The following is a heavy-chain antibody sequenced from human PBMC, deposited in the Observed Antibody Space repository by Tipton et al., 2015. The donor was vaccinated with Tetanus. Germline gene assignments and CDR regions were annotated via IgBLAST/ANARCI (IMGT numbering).Heavy chain of an antibody. V-gene: IGHV4-30-4*01. D-gene: IGHD2/OR15-2a*01. CDR2: IYQTGTT. Sequence: LSLTCTVSGGAISSGGYYWSWIRKPPGKDLEWIGYIYQTGTTYYNPSLKGRVTISMDRSNTQFSLRLDSLTAADTAVYYCARAAGFLGLTHDFWGRGTLVSVSS. CDR1: GGAISSGGYY. J-gene: IGHJ4*02. CDR3: ARAAGFLGLTHDF.